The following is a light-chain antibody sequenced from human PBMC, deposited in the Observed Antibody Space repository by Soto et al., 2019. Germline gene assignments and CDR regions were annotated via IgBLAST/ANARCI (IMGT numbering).Light chain of an antibody. J-gene: IGKJ4*01. CDR1: QSVSSN. CDR2: GAS. CDR3: QHYNNWPLT. V-gene: IGKV3-15*01. Sequence: EIVLTQSPGTQSLSPGERATLSCRASQSVSSNYLAWYQQKPGQAPRLLIYGASNRATGIPARFSGSGSGTEFTLTISSLQSEDFAVYYCQHYNNWPLTFGGGTKVESK.